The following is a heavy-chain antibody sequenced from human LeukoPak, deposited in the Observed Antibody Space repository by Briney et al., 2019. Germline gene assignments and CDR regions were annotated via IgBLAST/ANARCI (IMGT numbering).Heavy chain of an antibody. Sequence: PSETLSLTCTVSGGSISSYYWSWIRQPPGKGLEWIGYIYYSGSTNYNPSLKSRVTISVDTSKNQFSLKLSSVTAADTAVYYCARVKNGDYSYYYYMDVWGKGTTVTISS. D-gene: IGHD4-17*01. CDR3: ARVKNGDYSYYYYMDV. V-gene: IGHV4-59*01. CDR2: IYYSGST. CDR1: GGSISSYY. J-gene: IGHJ6*03.